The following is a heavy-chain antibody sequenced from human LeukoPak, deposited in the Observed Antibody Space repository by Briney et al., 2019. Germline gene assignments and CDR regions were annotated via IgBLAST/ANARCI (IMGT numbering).Heavy chain of an antibody. CDR2: IYYSGTT. CDR3: ARDRGELGYCTNGVCYMGGAWFDP. V-gene: IGHV4-39*07. Sequence: PSETLSLTFTVSGGSISSSSYYWGWIRQPPGKGLEWIGSIYYSGTTYYNPSLKSRVTISVDTSKHQFSLKLSSVTAADTAVYYCARDRGELGYCTNGVCYMGGAWFDPWGQGTLVTVSS. CDR1: GGSISSSSYY. J-gene: IGHJ5*02. D-gene: IGHD2-8*01.